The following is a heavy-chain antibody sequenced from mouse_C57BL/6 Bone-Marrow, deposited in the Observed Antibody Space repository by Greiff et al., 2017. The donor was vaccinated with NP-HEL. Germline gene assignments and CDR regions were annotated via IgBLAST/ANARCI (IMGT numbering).Heavy chain of an antibody. D-gene: IGHD2-4*01. CDR3: AIYDYDDYAMDY. J-gene: IGHJ4*01. CDR1: GYSFTGYY. Sequence: VQLQQSGPELVKPGASVKISCKASGYSFTGYYMNWVKQSPEKSLEWIGEINPSTGGTTYNQKFKAKATLTVDKSSSTAYMQRKSLTSEDSAVYYCAIYDYDDYAMDYWGQGTSVTVSS. V-gene: IGHV1-42*01. CDR2: INPSTGGT.